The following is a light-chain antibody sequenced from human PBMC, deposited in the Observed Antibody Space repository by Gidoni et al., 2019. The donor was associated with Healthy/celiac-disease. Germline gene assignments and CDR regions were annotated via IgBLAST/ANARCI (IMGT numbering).Light chain of an antibody. V-gene: IGLV1-44*01. J-gene: IGLJ3*02. CDR2: SNK. CDR1: SPNIGSNT. Sequence: QSVLTQPPSASGTPGQRVTISCSGSSPNIGSNTVNWYQQLPGTAPKLLIYSNKQRPSGVLDRFSGSKSGTSASLAISGLQSEDEADYYCAAWDDSLNGPVFGGGTKLTVL. CDR3: AAWDDSLNGPV.